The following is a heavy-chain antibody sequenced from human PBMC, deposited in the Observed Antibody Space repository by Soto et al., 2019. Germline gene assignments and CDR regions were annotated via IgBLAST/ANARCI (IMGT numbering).Heavy chain of an antibody. CDR1: GFTFTTYG. CDR2: ISPYSGNT. CDR3: TRTDARTGGFDP. V-gene: IGHV1-18*01. Sequence: QVQLVQSGAEVMQPGASVKVSCKASGFTFTTYGISWVRQAPGQGLEWVGWISPYSGNTNYAEKLQGRVIMTTDTSTSTAYMELRSLRSDDTAVYYRTRTDARTGGFDPWGQGTLVTVSS. J-gene: IGHJ5*02.